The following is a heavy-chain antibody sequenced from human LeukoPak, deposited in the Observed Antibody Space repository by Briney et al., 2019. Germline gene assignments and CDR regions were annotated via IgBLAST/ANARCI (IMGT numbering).Heavy chain of an antibody. CDR1: GYTFTSYG. CDR3: ARDDTYGDYVSYHY. V-gene: IGHV1-46*01. D-gene: IGHD4-17*01. J-gene: IGHJ4*02. CDR2: VNPSGGST. Sequence: ASVKVSCKASGYTFTSYGISWVRQAPGQGLEWMGIVNPSGGSTSYAQKFQGRVTMTRDMSTSTVYMELSSLRSEDTAVYYCARDDTYGDYVSYHYWGQGTLVTVSS.